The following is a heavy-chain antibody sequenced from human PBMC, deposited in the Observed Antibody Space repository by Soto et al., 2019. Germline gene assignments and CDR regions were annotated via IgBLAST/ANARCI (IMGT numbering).Heavy chain of an antibody. V-gene: IGHV4-30-2*06. CDR1: GGSVSSGGHS. CDR3: ARGDTRLGELSYNY. Sequence: TLSLTCVVSGGSVSSGGHSWSWIRQSPGKGLEWVGSIYQSEYAYYSPSLRSRVAISVDRSNNQVSLRMTSMTAADTAIYYSARGDTRLGELSYNYWGQGTLVIVSS. J-gene: IGHJ4*02. CDR2: IYQSEYA. D-gene: IGHD3-16*02.